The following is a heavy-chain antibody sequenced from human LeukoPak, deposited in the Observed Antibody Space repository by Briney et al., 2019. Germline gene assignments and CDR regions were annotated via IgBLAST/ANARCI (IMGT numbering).Heavy chain of an antibody. D-gene: IGHD2-2*01. Sequence: ASVKVSCKASGYTFTSYGISWVRQAPGQGLEWMGWISAYNGNTNYAQKLQGRVTMTTDTSTSTAYMELRSLRSDDTAVYYCARDRSYCGSTSCPTYYFDYWGQGTLVTVSS. CDR3: ARDRSYCGSTSCPTYYFDY. V-gene: IGHV1-18*01. CDR1: GYTFTSYG. J-gene: IGHJ4*02. CDR2: ISAYNGNT.